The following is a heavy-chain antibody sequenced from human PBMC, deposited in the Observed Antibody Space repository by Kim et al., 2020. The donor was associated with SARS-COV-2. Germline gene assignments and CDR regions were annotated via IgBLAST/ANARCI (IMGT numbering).Heavy chain of an antibody. J-gene: IGHJ5*02. Sequence: SETLSLTCAVYGGSFSGYYWSWIRQPPGKGLEWIGEINHSGSTNYNPSLKSRVTISVDTSKNQFSLKLSSVTAADTAVYYCARGKVFDPWGQGTLVTVSS. V-gene: IGHV4-34*01. CDR3: ARGKVFDP. CDR2: INHSGST. CDR1: GGSFSGYY.